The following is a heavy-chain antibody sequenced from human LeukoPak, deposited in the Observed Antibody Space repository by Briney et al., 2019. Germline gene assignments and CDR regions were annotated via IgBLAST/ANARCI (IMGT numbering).Heavy chain of an antibody. CDR3: ARNYYDFDAFDL. D-gene: IGHD3-22*01. Sequence: GGSLRLSCAASGFTFSSYVMSWVRQAPGKRLEWVSGISGSGGTTYYADSVKGRFTISRDNSKNTLFLQMNSLRAEDTALYYCARNYYDFDAFDLWGQGTMVTVSS. CDR1: GFTFSSYV. J-gene: IGHJ3*01. CDR2: ISGSGGTT. V-gene: IGHV3-23*01.